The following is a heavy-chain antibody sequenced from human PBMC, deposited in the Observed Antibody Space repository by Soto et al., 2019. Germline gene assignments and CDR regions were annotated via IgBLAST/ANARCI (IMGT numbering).Heavy chain of an antibody. V-gene: IGHV4-4*02. D-gene: IGHD6-13*01. Sequence: QVQLQESGPGLVKPSATLALTCAVTGGSISSSNWWSGARQPPGKGLEWIGEISHSGSTNYTPSLMSRVTTPVDKSRKQLSLKLSSVTAAAAAVYYWARAAMGGSSWAFDYWGQGTLVTVST. CDR1: GGSISSSNW. CDR3: ARAAMGGSSWAFDY. J-gene: IGHJ4*02. CDR2: ISHSGST.